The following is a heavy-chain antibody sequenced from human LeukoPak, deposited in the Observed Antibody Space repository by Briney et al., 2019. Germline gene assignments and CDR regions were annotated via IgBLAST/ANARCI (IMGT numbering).Heavy chain of an antibody. Sequence: SETLSLTCAVSGGSISSGGYSWSWIRQPPGKGLQWIGYIFHSGSTYYNPSLKSRVTISVDRSKNQFSLKLSSVTAADTAVYYCARRVTTGYFDYWGQGTLVTVSS. CDR2: IFHSGST. V-gene: IGHV4-30-2*01. CDR3: ARRVTTGYFDY. CDR1: GGSISSGGYS. D-gene: IGHD4-17*01. J-gene: IGHJ4*02.